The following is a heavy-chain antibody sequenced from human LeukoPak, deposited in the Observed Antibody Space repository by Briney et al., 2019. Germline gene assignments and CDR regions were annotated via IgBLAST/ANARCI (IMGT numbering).Heavy chain of an antibody. CDR2: IYPTGSA. J-gene: IGHJ4*02. D-gene: IGHD2-15*01. CDR3: ARHYCTGASCPDYFDY. CDR1: GGSISTYY. Sequence: SETLSLTCTVSGGSISTYYWSWIRQPPGMPLEWVGYIYPTGSADYNPSLKSRVTISVDTSKNQISLSLTSVTAADTAIYYCARHYCTGASCPDYFDYWGQGTLVAVSS. V-gene: IGHV4-4*09.